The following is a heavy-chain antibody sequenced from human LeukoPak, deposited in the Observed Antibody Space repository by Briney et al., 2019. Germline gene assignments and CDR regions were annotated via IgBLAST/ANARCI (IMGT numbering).Heavy chain of an antibody. J-gene: IGHJ5*02. Sequence: SETLSLTCTVSGGSISSGSYYWSWIGQPAGKGLEWIGRIYTSGSTNYNPSLKSRVTISVDTSKNQFSLKLSSVTAADTAVYYCARQLPGGWFDPWGQGTLVTVSS. CDR2: IYTSGST. D-gene: IGHD2-8*02. V-gene: IGHV4-61*02. CDR3: ARQLPGGWFDP. CDR1: GGSISSGSYY.